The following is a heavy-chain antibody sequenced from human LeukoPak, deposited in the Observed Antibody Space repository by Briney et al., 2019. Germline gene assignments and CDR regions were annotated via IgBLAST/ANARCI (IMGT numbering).Heavy chain of an antibody. Sequence: ASVKVSCKASRYIFTSYYIHWVRQAPGQGLEWMGWINPNNGGTKYAQKFHGRVTMTSDTSISTALMELSRLRSGDTALYCCARDRGCSGFADCWGQGTLVAVS. CDR1: RYIFTSYY. CDR2: INPNNGGT. V-gene: IGHV1-2*02. CDR3: ARDRGCSGFADC. D-gene: IGHD6-25*01. J-gene: IGHJ4*02.